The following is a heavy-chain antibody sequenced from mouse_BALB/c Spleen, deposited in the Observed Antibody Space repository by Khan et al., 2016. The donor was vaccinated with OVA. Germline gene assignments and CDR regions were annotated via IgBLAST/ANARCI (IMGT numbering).Heavy chain of an antibody. CDR3: TSRDYGSSYGFAY. CDR1: GYTFTDYE. CDR2: IDPETGVT. J-gene: IGHJ3*01. D-gene: IGHD1-1*01. Sequence: VQLQQSGAELVRPGASVTLSCKASGYTFTDYEMHWVKQTPVHGLEWIGAIDPETGVTAYNQMFKGKATLTADKASSTAYMELRRLTSEGSAAYYCTSRDYGSSYGFAYWGQGTLVTVSA. V-gene: IGHV1-15*01.